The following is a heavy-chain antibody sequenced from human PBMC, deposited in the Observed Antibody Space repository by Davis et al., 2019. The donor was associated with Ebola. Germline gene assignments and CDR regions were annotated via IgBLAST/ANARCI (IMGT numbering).Heavy chain of an antibody. D-gene: IGHD3-3*01. Sequence: GGSLRLSCAASGFTFSSYSMNWVRQAPGKGLEWVSSISSSSSYIYYADSVKGRFTISRDNAKNSLYLQMNSLRAEDTAVYYCARDRSDRLLRFLEWLSLSYGMDVWGQGTTVTVSS. J-gene: IGHJ6*02. CDR3: ARDRSDRLLRFLEWLSLSYGMDV. CDR2: ISSSSSYI. V-gene: IGHV3-21*01. CDR1: GFTFSSYS.